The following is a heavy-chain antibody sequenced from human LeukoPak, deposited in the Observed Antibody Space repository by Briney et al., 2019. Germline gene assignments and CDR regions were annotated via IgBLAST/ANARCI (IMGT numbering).Heavy chain of an antibody. J-gene: IGHJ4*02. CDR2: LRGSGGST. CDR3: AKDPHTGYSFAY. CDR1: GFTFSSYA. Sequence: PGGSLRLSCVFSGFTFSSYAMSWVRQAPGKGLEWVSSLRGSGGSTYYADSVKGRFTISRDNSKNTLYLQMNSLRVEDTAVYYCAKDPHTGYSFAYWGQGTLVTVSS. D-gene: IGHD5-18*01. V-gene: IGHV3-23*01.